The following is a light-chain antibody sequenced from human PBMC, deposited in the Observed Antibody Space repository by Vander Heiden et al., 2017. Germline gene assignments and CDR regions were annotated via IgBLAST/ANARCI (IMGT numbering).Light chain of an antibody. CDR3: QQYGSSLYT. V-gene: IGKV3-20*01. CDR1: QSVSSSY. J-gene: IGKJ2*01. CDR2: GAS. Sequence: EIVLTPSPGTLSLSPGERATLSCRASQSVSSSYLSCYQQKPGQAPRLLIYGASSRATGIPDRFSGSGSGTDFTLTISRLEPEDFAVYYCQQYGSSLYTFGQGTKLEIK.